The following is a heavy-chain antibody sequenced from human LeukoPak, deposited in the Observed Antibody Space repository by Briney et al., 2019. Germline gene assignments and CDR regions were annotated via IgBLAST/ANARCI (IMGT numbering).Heavy chain of an antibody. J-gene: IGHJ4*02. Sequence: GGSLRLSCAASGFTFSSYGMHWVRQAPGKGLEWVSAISGSGGSTYYADSVKGRFTISRDNSKNTLYLQMNSLRAEDTAVYYCAKDYYDSSGYYYGFDYWGQGTLVTVSS. CDR1: GFTFSSYG. CDR2: ISGSGGST. V-gene: IGHV3-23*01. CDR3: AKDYYDSSGYYYGFDY. D-gene: IGHD3-22*01.